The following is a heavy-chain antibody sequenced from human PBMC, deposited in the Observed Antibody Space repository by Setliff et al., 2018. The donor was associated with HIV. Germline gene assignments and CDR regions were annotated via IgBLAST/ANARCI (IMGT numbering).Heavy chain of an antibody. CDR2: INFSGTT. D-gene: IGHD3-3*01. V-gene: IGHV4-34*01. Sequence: SETLSLTCGVFGGPFSGYFWSWTRQSPGKGLEWIGEINFSGTTNYNPSLKSRVTISIDTSKEWFSLNLTSVTAADTAIYYCVRGGGGHYSLFSGYYTPWGDFWGQGTLVTVSS. CDR1: GGPFSGYF. CDR3: VRGGGGHYSLFSGYYTPWGDF. J-gene: IGHJ4*02.